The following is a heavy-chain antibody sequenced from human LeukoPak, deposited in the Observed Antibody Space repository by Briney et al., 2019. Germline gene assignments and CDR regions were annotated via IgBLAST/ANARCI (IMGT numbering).Heavy chain of an antibody. CDR2: FYYSGST. V-gene: IGHV4-59*01. CDR1: GGPISSYY. CDR3: AGLRSSYYGMDV. Sequence: SETLSLTCTVSGGPISSYYWSWIRQPPGKGLDWIGYFYYSGSTNYNPSLKSRVTISVDTSKNQFSLKLSSVTAADTAVYYCAGLRSSYYGMDVWGQGTTVTVSS. D-gene: IGHD6-6*01. J-gene: IGHJ6*02.